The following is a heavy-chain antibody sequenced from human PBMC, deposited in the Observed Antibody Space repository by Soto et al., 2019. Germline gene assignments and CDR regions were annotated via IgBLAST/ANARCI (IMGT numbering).Heavy chain of an antibody. CDR2: TGWNSDRI. J-gene: IGHJ3*01. V-gene: IGHV3-9*01. D-gene: IGHD2-15*01. CDR1: EFTFDDYP. CDR3: AKDGGGGMWFDLLISFDV. Sequence: ELLLVDSGGDLVQPDRSLTLSCATSEFTFDDYPMHCVRQRLGKGLERDSTTGWNSDRIAYADPVQGRFTVSRDNAKNALYLLMNGLRVDDTALCYSAKDGGGGMWFDLLISFDVGGQGTWVTVSS.